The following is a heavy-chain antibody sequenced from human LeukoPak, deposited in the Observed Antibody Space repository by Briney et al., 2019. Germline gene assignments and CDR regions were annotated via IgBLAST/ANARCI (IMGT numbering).Heavy chain of an antibody. CDR3: ARHVVQQWLPRHYYYYMDV. Sequence: KDGESLKISCKGSGYNFINYWIGWVRQMPGKGLEWMGIIYPGDSDTRYSPSFQGQVTISADKSISTAYLQWSSLKASNTAMYYCARHVVQQWLPRHYYYYMDVWGKGTTVTISS. J-gene: IGHJ6*03. CDR1: GYNFINYW. V-gene: IGHV5-51*01. D-gene: IGHD6-19*01. CDR2: IYPGDSDT.